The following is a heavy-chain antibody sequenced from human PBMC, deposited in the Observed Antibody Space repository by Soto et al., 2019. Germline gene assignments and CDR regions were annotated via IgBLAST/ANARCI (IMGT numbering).Heavy chain of an antibody. Sequence: SETLSLTCTVSGDSISSYFWTCIRQPPGKALEWIGYMFHSGRTNYNPSLTSRVTMSADTSNNQFSLTLTSVTAADTAVYYCAKAVKYYDSTGYDAFAVWGQGIMVTVSS. V-gene: IGHV4-59*01. D-gene: IGHD3-22*01. CDR3: AKAVKYYDSTGYDAFAV. CDR2: MFHSGRT. J-gene: IGHJ3*01. CDR1: GDSISSYF.